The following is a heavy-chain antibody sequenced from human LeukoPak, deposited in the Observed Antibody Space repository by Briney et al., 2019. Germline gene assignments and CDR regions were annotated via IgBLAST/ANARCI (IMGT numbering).Heavy chain of an antibody. CDR3: ARVQYGSFDY. CDR2: IHSDGST. Sequence: GGSLRLSCAASGFTFNSYNMNWVRQAPGKGLEWVSVIHSDGSTYYADSVKGRFTISRDNSKNTLYLQMNSLRAEDTAVYYCARVQYGSFDYWGQGTLVTVSS. D-gene: IGHD4-4*01. CDR1: GFTFNSYN. J-gene: IGHJ4*02. V-gene: IGHV3-53*01.